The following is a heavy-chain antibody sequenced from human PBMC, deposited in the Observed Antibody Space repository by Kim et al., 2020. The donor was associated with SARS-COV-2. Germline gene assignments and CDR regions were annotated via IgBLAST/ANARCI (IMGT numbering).Heavy chain of an antibody. CDR2: TSCDGTTQ. CDR3: ASGTNCQGNCYGIDV. J-gene: IGHJ6*01. D-gene: IGHD2-2*01. CDR1: GFTFSSYA. Sequence: GGSLRLSCAASGFTFSSYAMHWVRQAPGKRFEWMTVTSCDGTTQYYADSVKGRFTISRDNSKNTLYLQMNSLRAEDTAIYWCASGTNCQGNCYGIDVWGQGTTVTVSS. V-gene: IGHV3-30-3*01.